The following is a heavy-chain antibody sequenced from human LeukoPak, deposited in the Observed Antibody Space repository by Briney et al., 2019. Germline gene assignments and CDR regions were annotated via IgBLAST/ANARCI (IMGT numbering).Heavy chain of an antibody. V-gene: IGHV4-34*01. CDR3: ARDSQHNWNDY. D-gene: IGHD1-20*01. CDR1: GGSFSGYY. CDR2: INHSGST. Sequence: SETLSLTCAVYGGSFSGYYWSWIRQPPGKGLEWIGEINHSGSTNYNLSLKSRVTISVDTSKNQFSLKLSSVTTADTAVYYCARDSQHNWNDYWGQGTLVTVSS. J-gene: IGHJ4*02.